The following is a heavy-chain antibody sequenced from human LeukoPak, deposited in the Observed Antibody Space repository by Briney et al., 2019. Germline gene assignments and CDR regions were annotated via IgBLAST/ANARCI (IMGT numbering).Heavy chain of an antibody. CDR2: IYYSGNT. D-gene: IGHD3-10*01. V-gene: IGHV4-61*05. Sequence: SETLSLTCTVSSGSISSSSYYWDWIRQPPGRGLEWIGYIYYSGNTNYSPSLKSRVTISVDTSRNQFSLKLSSVTAADTAVYYCARATTLWFGEFPIVNWFDPWGQGTLVTVSS. CDR3: ARATTLWFGEFPIVNWFDP. J-gene: IGHJ5*02. CDR1: SGSISSSSYY.